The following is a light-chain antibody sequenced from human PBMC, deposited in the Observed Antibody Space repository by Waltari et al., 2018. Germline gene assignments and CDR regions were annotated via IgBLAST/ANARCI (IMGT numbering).Light chain of an antibody. Sequence: QLVLTQSPSASASLGASVRLTCTLDSGHSSNIIAWHQQQPEKGPRYLMKVNSDGSHSKGDVIPVRFPGSGSGAERYLTVSSVQSEDEADYYCQSGGHGTWVFGGGTKLTVL. CDR3: QSGGHGTWV. CDR1: SGHSSNI. J-gene: IGLJ3*02. CDR2: VNSDGSH. V-gene: IGLV4-69*01.